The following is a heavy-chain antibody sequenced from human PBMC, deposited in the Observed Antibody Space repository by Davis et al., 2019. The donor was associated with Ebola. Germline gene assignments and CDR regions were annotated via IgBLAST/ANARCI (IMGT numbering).Heavy chain of an antibody. D-gene: IGHD3-16*01. CDR3: ARDIAMIRGCWLDH. Sequence: ASSVTVSCMASGYTFTRYGITWVRQAPGQGLEWMAWISVYNGKTNYAQKFQGRVTMTTDTSTSTAYMELRSLRSDDTAVYCCARDIAMIRGCWLDHWGQGTLVSLSS. V-gene: IGHV1-18*01. CDR1: GYTFTRYG. CDR2: ISVYNGKT. J-gene: IGHJ5*02.